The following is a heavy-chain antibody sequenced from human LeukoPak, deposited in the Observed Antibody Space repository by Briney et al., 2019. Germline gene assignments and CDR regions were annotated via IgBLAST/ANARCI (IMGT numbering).Heavy chain of an antibody. J-gene: IGHJ4*02. Sequence: GGSLRLSCAASGFTFSSYSMNWVRQAPGKGLEWVSSISSSSSYIYYADSVKGRFTISRDNAKNSLYLQMNSLRAEDTAVYYCASRRVLWFGESTGGSFDYWGQGTLVTVSS. V-gene: IGHV3-21*01. CDR2: ISSSSSYI. CDR1: GFTFSSYS. D-gene: IGHD3-10*01. CDR3: ASRRVLWFGESTGGSFDY.